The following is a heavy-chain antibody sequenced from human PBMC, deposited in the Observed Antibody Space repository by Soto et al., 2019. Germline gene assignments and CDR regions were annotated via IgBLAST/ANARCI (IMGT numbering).Heavy chain of an antibody. CDR1: GYSFTGYW. J-gene: IGHJ1*01. Sequence: WESLKISCKGSGYSFTGYWIGWVRQMPGKGLEWMGIIYPGDSDTTYSPSFQGQVTISADKSISTAYLQWSSLKASDTAMYYCARPNSGHVLDPEYFQHWGQGTLVTVSS. CDR2: IYPGDSDT. CDR3: ARPNSGHVLDPEYFQH. D-gene: IGHD3-10*02. V-gene: IGHV5-51*01.